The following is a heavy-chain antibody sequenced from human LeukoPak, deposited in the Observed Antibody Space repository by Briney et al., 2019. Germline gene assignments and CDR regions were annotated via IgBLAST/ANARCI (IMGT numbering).Heavy chain of an antibody. V-gene: IGHV1-2*02. CDR2: INPNSGGT. CDR1: GYTFNSSY. CDR3: AREGRLGDLDY. D-gene: IGHD3-16*01. Sequence: GASVKVSCKASGYTFNSSYMHWVRQAPGQGLGWMGWINPNSGGTNYAQKFQGRVTMTRDTSISTAYMELSRLRSDDTAVYYCAREGRLGDLDYWGQGTLVTVSS. J-gene: IGHJ4*02.